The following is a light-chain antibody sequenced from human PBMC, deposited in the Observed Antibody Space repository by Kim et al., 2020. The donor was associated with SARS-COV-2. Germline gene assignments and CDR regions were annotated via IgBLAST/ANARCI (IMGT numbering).Light chain of an antibody. CDR3: SSYTSSSTNV. V-gene: IGLV2-14*03. CDR1: SSDISHYNY. CDR2: DVS. Sequence: QSALTQPASVSGSPGQSITISCTGTSSDISHYNYVSWYQQHPGKAPKLMIYDVSNRPSGVSNRFSGSKSGNTASLTISGLQAEDEADYYCSSYTSSSTNVFGTGTKVTVL. J-gene: IGLJ1*01.